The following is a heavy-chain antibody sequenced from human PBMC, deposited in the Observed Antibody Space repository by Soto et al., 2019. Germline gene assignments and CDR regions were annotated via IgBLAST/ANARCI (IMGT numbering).Heavy chain of an antibody. Sequence: PSETLSLTCTVSGGSISSGGYYWSWIRQHPGKGLEWIGYIYYSGSTYYNPSLKSRVTISVGTSKNQFSLKLSSVTAADTAVYYCAKGGGDIVVVPAAKGYYYYGMDVWGQGTTVTVSS. J-gene: IGHJ6*02. V-gene: IGHV4-31*03. CDR2: IYYSGST. CDR1: GGSISSGGYY. D-gene: IGHD2-2*01. CDR3: AKGGGDIVVVPAAKGYYYYGMDV.